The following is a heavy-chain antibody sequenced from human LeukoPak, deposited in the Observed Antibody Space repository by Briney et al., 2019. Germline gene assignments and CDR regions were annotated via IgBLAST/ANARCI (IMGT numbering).Heavy chain of an antibody. J-gene: IGHJ4*02. V-gene: IGHV4-39*07. CDR2: INHGGST. CDR3: AREAHDPYYFDY. CDR1: GGSISSSSYY. Sequence: SETLSLTCTVSGGSISSSSYYWSWIRQPPGKGRQWIGEINHGGSTNYNPSLKSRVTISVDTSKNQFSLNLSSVTAADTAVYYCAREAHDPYYFDYWGQGTLVTVSS. D-gene: IGHD1-1*01.